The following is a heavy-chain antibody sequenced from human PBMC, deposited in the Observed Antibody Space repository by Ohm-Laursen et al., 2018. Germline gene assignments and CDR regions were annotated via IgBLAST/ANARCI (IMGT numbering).Heavy chain of an antibody. J-gene: IGHJ4*02. CDR3: GKESGDLWSGYGSVVEY. CDR1: GFTFDDYA. D-gene: IGHD3-3*01. V-gene: IGHV3-9*01. CDR2: ISWNSDTI. Sequence: SSLRLSCAASGFTFDDYAMHWVRQAPGKGLEWVSGISWNSDTIEYADSVKGRFTISRVNAKNSLYLQMNSLRAEDTAFYYCGKESGDLWSGYGSVVEYWGQGALVTVSS.